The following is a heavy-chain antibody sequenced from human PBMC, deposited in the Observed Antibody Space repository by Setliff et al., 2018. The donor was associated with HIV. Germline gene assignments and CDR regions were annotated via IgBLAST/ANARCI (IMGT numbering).Heavy chain of an antibody. Sequence: SETLSLTCAVSGYSITSGYSWGWIRQSPGKGLEWIGNAYHSGNTYYNPSLRSRVSLSVDTSKNQFSLRLSSVTASDTAVYYCARMVSDYIGHSDYWGQGTLVTVSS. CDR2: AYHSGNT. D-gene: IGHD3-16*01. CDR3: ARMVSDYIGHSDY. J-gene: IGHJ4*02. V-gene: IGHV4-38-2*01. CDR1: GYSITSGYS.